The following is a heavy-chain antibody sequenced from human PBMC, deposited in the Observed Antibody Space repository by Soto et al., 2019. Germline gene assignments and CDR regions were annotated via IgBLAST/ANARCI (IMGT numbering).Heavy chain of an antibody. CDR3: ARDHDRDGYNYDYFDY. D-gene: IGHD5-12*01. CDR2: IWYDGSNK. CDR1: GFTFSSYG. Sequence: PGGSLKLSCAASGFTFSSYGMHWVRQAPGKGLEWVAVIWYDGSNKYYADSVKGRFTISRDNSKNTLYLQMNSLRAEDTAVYYCARDHDRDGYNYDYFDYWGQGTLVTVSS. V-gene: IGHV3-33*01. J-gene: IGHJ4*02.